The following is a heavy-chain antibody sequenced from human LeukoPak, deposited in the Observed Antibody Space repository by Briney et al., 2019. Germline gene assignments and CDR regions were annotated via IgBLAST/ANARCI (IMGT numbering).Heavy chain of an antibody. J-gene: IGHJ4*02. CDR1: GYTFTGYY. Sequence: ASVKVSCKASGYTFTGYYMHWVRQAPGQGLEWMGWINPNSGGTNYAQKFRGRVTMTRDTSISTAYMELSRLRSDDTAVYYCARDRASGYDLRPFDYWGQGTLVTVS. D-gene: IGHD5-12*01. CDR2: INPNSGGT. V-gene: IGHV1-2*02. CDR3: ARDRASGYDLRPFDY.